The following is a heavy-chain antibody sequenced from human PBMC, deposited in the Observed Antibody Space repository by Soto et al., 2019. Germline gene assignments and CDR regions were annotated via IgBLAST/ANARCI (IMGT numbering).Heavy chain of an antibody. J-gene: IGHJ4*02. CDR3: ARERVGATEGLFDY. Sequence: QVQLVQSGAEVKKPGASVKVSCKAAGYTFISYGISWVRQAPGQGLEWMGWISIHNGDTNYAQKLQGRVTMTTDTSTSTAYMELRSLRSDDTAVYYCARERVGATEGLFDYWGQGTLVTVSS. D-gene: IGHD1-26*01. CDR1: GYTFISYG. CDR2: ISIHNGDT. V-gene: IGHV1-18*04.